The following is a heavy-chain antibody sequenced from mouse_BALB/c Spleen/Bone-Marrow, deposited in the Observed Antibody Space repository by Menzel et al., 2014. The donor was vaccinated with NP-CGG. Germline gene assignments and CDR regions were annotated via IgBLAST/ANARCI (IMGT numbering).Heavy chain of an antibody. J-gene: IGHJ3*01. D-gene: IGHD2-1*01. CDR1: GFTFSGYY. CDR3: ARDGNYAY. V-gene: IGHV5-4*02. Sequence: EVQLQQSGGGLVKPGGSLKLSCAASGFTFSGYYMYWVRQTPEKRLEWVATISDGGSYTYYPDSVKGRFTISRDNAKNNLYLQMSSLKSEDTAMYYCARDGNYAYWGQGTLVTVSA. CDR2: ISDGGSYT.